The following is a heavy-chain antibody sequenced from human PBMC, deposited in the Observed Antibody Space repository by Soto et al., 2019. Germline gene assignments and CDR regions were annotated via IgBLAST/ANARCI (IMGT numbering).Heavy chain of an antibody. J-gene: IGHJ4*02. V-gene: IGHV3-64D*08. CDR2: ISSNGGST. CDR1: GFTFSSYA. CDR3: VKDRRTGRYGLGYYFDY. D-gene: IGHD2-8*02. Sequence: PGGSLRLSCSASGFTFSSYAIHWVRQAPGKGMEYVSAISSNGGSTYYADSVKGRFTISRDNSKNTLYLQMSSLRAEDTAVYCCVKDRRTGRYGLGYYFDYWGQGTLVTVSS.